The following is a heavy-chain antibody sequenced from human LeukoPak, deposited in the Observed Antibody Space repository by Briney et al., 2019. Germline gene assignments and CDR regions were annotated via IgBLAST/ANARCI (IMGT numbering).Heavy chain of an antibody. CDR1: GGSISSGGYY. J-gene: IGHJ4*02. CDR2: IYHSGST. Sequence: SQTLSLTCSVSGGSISSGGYYWRWIRQPPGKGLEWIGYIYHSGSTYYNPSLKSRVTISVDTSKNQFSLKLSSVTAADTAVYYCARRLRGSSSWFDYWGQGTLVTVSS. D-gene: IGHD6-13*01. V-gene: IGHV4-30-2*03. CDR3: ARRLRGSSSWFDY.